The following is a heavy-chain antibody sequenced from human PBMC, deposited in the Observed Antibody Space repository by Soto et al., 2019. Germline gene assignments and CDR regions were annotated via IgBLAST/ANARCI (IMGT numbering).Heavy chain of an antibody. D-gene: IGHD3-3*01. Sequence: PSETLSLTCAVYGGSFSGYYCSWIRQPPWKGLEWIGEINHSGSTNYNPSLKSRVTISVDTSKNQFSLKLSSVTAADTAVYYCARDKILGILYGGMDVSGQGTRV. V-gene: IGHV4-34*01. CDR2: INHSGST. J-gene: IGHJ6*02. CDR1: GGSFSGYY. CDR3: ARDKILGILYGGMDV.